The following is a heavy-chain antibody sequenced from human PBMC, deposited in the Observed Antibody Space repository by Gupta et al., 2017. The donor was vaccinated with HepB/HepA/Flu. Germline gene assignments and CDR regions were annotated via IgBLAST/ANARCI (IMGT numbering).Heavy chain of an antibody. CDR1: GFTFSSYS. J-gene: IGHJ5*02. V-gene: IGHV3-21*01. CDR3: ARSPGIPGNWFDP. CDR2: ISRSSDYI. D-gene: IGHD6-13*01. Sequence: VQLVESGGGLVKPGGSLRLSCEASGFTFSSYSMTWFRQAPGKGLEWVSFISRSSDYIEYADSVKGRFTISRDNAKNSLYLQMNSLRVEDTAVYYCARSPGIPGNWFDPWGQGTLVTVSS.